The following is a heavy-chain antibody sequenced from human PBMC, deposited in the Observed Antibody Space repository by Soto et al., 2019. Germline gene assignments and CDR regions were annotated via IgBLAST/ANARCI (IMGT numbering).Heavy chain of an antibody. D-gene: IGHD3-3*01. CDR2: IYPGDSDT. CDR3: ARGHVLRFLEWLYDAFDI. Sequence: GESLKISGKGSGYSFTSYWIGWVRQMPGKGLEWMGIIYPGDSDTRYSPSFQGQVTISADKSISTAYLQWSSLKASDTAMYYCARGHVLRFLEWLYDAFDIWGQGTMVTVSS. CDR1: GYSFTSYW. V-gene: IGHV5-51*01. J-gene: IGHJ3*02.